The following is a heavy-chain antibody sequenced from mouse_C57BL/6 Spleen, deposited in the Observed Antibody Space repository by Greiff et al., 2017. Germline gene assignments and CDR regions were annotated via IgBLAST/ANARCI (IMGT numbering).Heavy chain of an antibody. V-gene: IGHV1-64*01. Sequence: QVQLQQPGAELVKPGASVKLSCKASGYTFTSYWMHWVKQRPGQGLEWIGMIHPNSGSTNYNEKFKSKATLTVDTSSSTAYMQLSSLTAEDSAVYYCARPITTVVATPLDYWGQGTTLTVSS. CDR1: GYTFTSYW. CDR3: ARPITTVVATPLDY. D-gene: IGHD1-1*01. J-gene: IGHJ2*01. CDR2: IHPNSGST.